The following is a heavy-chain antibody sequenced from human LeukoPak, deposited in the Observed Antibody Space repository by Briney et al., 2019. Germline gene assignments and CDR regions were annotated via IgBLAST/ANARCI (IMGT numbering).Heavy chain of an antibody. CDR2: IIPIFGTA. CDR1: GGTFSSYA. D-gene: IGHD4-17*01. V-gene: IGHV1-69*05. J-gene: IGHJ4*02. CDR3: AIGWATVTTNYYFDY. Sequence: SVKVSCKASGGTFSSYAISWVRQAPGQGLEWMGGIIPIFGTANYAQKFQGRVTITTDESTSTAYMELSSLRSEDTAVYYRAIGWATVTTNYYFDYWGQGTLVTVSS.